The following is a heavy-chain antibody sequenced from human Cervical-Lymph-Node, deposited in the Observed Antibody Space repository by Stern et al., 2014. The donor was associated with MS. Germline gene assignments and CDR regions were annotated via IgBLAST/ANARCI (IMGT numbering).Heavy chain of an antibody. CDR2: IYSGDSDT. CDR1: GYTFTSYW. V-gene: IGHV5-51*01. Sequence: EVHLVESGAEVKKPGESLKISCKGSGYTFTSYWIGWVRQMPGKGLEWMGIIYSGDSDTRYSPSFQGQVTISADTSINTAYLQWTGLKASDTAMYYCARRDRGGSFRHWGQGTLVTVSS. D-gene: IGHD2-15*01. CDR3: ARRDRGGSFRH. J-gene: IGHJ4*02.